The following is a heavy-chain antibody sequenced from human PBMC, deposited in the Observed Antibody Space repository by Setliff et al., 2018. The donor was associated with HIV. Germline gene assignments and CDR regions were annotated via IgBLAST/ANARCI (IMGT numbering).Heavy chain of an antibody. Sequence: SVKVSCKASGGSFTSFAISWVRQAPGQGLEWMGGSIPIYGTPNYAQKFQGRITISPDASTSTAYMELNSLRSEDTAVYYCARNDASGSYYRLDYWGQGTLVTVSS. CDR1: GGSFTSFA. V-gene: IGHV1-69*13. D-gene: IGHD3-10*01. CDR2: SIPIYGTP. J-gene: IGHJ4*02. CDR3: ARNDASGSYYRLDY.